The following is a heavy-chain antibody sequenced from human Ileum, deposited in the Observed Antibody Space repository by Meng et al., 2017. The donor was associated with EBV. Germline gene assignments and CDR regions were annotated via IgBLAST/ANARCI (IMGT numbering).Heavy chain of an antibody. CDR1: GGPISSSNW. CDR2: IYHSGST. Sequence: EARPGAVEPSGTLSTTLRVCGGPISSSNWWSWARQPPGKGLEWIGEIYHSGSTNYNPSLKSRVTMSVDKSKNQFSLNLSSVTAADTAVYYCARVGQWLPIDYWGQGTLVTVSS. D-gene: IGHD6-19*01. CDR3: ARVGQWLPIDY. V-gene: IGHV4-4*02. J-gene: IGHJ4*02.